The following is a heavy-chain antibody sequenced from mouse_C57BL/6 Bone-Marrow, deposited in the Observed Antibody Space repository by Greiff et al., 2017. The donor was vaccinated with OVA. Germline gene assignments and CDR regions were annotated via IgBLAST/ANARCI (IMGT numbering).Heavy chain of an antibody. D-gene: IGHD1-1*01. CDR3: ARDRGVVAHWYFDV. J-gene: IGHJ1*03. CDR1: GFTFSDYY. Sequence: EVKLMESEGGLVQPGSSMKLSCTASGFTFSDYYMAWVRQVPEKGLEWVANINYDGSSTYSLDSLKSRFIISRDNAKNILYLQMSSLKSEDTATYYCARDRGVVAHWYFDVWGTGTTVTVSS. CDR2: INYDGSST. V-gene: IGHV5-16*01.